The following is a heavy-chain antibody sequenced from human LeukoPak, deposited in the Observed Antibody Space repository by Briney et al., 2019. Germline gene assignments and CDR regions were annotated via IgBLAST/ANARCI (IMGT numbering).Heavy chain of an antibody. Sequence: PSETLSLTCTVSGGSISSGSYYWSWIRQPAGKGLEWIGRIYTSGSTNYNPSLKSRVTISVDTSKNQFSLKLSSVTAADTAVYYCARGSAVVAAAYYFDYWGQGTLVTVSS. CDR3: ARGSAVVAAAYYFDY. CDR2: IYTSGST. CDR1: GGSISSGSYY. D-gene: IGHD2-15*01. J-gene: IGHJ4*02. V-gene: IGHV4-61*02.